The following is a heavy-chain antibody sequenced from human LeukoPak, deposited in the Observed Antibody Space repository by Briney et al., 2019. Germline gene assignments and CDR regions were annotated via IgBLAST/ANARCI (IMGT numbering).Heavy chain of an antibody. Sequence: GASVKVPCKASGYTFANYGVHWVRHAPGQRLEWMGWINGGNGYTKYSQKFQGRVTITGDTSASTAYMELSSLRSEDTAVYYCARYINGAFDYWGQGTLVTVSS. V-gene: IGHV1-3*01. CDR1: GYTFANYG. D-gene: IGHD2-8*01. CDR3: ARYINGAFDY. J-gene: IGHJ4*02. CDR2: INGGNGYT.